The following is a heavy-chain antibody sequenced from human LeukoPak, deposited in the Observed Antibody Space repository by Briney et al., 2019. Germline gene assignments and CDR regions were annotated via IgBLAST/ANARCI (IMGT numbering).Heavy chain of an antibody. CDR3: AKDPRVGGNPTVAFDI. D-gene: IGHD1-26*01. V-gene: IGHV3-30*02. Sequence: GGSLRLSCAASGFTFSSYGMHWVRQAPGKGLEWVAFIRYDGSNKYYADSVKGRFTISRDNSKNTLYLQMNSLRAEDTAVYYCAKDPRVGGNPTVAFDIWGQGTMVTVSS. CDR1: GFTFSSYG. CDR2: IRYDGSNK. J-gene: IGHJ3*02.